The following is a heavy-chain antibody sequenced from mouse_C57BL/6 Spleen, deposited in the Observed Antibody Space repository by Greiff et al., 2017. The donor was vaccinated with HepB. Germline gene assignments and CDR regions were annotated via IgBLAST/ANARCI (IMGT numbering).Heavy chain of an antibody. CDR3: ASYGSSYPYYFDY. J-gene: IGHJ2*01. Sequence: VQLQQSGAELVKPGASVKLSCTASGFTIKDYYMHWVKQRTEQGLEWIGRIDPEDGETNYAPKFQGKATITADTSSNTAYLQLSSLTSEDAAVYYCASYGSSYPYYFDYWGQGTTLTVSS. D-gene: IGHD1-1*01. CDR1: GFTIKDYY. V-gene: IGHV14-2*01. CDR2: IDPEDGET.